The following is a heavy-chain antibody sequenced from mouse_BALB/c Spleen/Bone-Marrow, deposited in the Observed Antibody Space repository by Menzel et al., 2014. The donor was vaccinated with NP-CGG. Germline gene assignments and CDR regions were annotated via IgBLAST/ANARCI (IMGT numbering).Heavy chain of an antibody. Sequence: QVQLQQSGAELVKPGASVKLSCKASGYIFTNYWMHWVKQRPGQGLSWIGEINPTNGRSNYNEKFKSKATLTVDKSSSTAYMQLSSLTSEDSAVYYCARRGDYYGAMDYWGQGTSATVSS. CDR2: INPTNGRS. V-gene: IGHV1S81*02. D-gene: IGHD1-1*01. CDR1: GYIFTNYW. J-gene: IGHJ4*01. CDR3: ARRGDYYGAMDY.